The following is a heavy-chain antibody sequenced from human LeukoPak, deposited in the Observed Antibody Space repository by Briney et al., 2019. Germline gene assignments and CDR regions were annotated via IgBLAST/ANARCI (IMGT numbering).Heavy chain of an antibody. CDR2: ISGSGGST. D-gene: IGHD6-6*01. J-gene: IGHJ6*03. CDR1: GFTFSSYG. V-gene: IGHV3-23*01. CDR3: ARGPSSLRDHYYYYYMDV. Sequence: GGTLRLSCAASGFTFSSYGMSWVRQAPGKGLEWVSAISGSGGSTYYADSVKGRFTISRDNSKNTLYLQMNSLRAEDTAVYYCARGPSSLRDHYYYYYMDVWGKGTTVTISS.